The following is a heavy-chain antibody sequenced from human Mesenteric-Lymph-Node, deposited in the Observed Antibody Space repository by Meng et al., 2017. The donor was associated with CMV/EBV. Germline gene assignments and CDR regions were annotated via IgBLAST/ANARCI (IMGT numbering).Heavy chain of an antibody. CDR1: GFTFSSYA. V-gene: IGHV3-23*01. CDR3: AKDWGSGWFKGNYWYFDL. J-gene: IGHJ2*01. Sequence: GGSLRLSCAASGFTFSSYAMGWVRQAPGKGLEWVSAIGGSGDSTYYADSVRGRFTISRDNSKNTLYLQMNSLRAEDMAVYYCAKDWGSGWFKGNYWYFDLWGRGTLVTVSS. CDR2: IGGSGDST. D-gene: IGHD6-19*01.